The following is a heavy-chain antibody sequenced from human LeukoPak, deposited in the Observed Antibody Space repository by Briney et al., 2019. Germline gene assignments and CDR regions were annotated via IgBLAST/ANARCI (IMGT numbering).Heavy chain of an antibody. D-gene: IGHD3-9*01. CDR2: ISAYNGDT. CDR3: ARTDYDILTGYFYYYYYGMDV. V-gene: IGHV1-18*01. J-gene: IGHJ6*02. Sequence: RASVKVSCKASGYTFTSYGISWVRQAPGQGLEWMGWISAYNGDTNYAQKLQGRVTMTTDTSTSTAYMELRSLRSDDTAVYYCARTDYDILTGYFYYYYYGMDVWGQGTTVTVSS. CDR1: GYTFTSYG.